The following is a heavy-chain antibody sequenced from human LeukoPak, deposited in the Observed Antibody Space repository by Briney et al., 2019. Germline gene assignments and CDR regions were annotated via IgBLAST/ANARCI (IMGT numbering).Heavy chain of an antibody. V-gene: IGHV1-8*01. J-gene: IGHJ6*02. Sequence: ASVTVSCKASGYTFTSYDINWVRQATGQGLEWMGWMNPNSGNTGYAQKFQGRVTMTRNTSISTAYMELSSLRSEDTAVYYCARGYPGDSSGYGYYYYGMDVWGQGTTVTVSS. CDR3: ARGYPGDSSGYGYYYYGMDV. CDR2: MNPNSGNT. D-gene: IGHD3-22*01. CDR1: GYTFTSYD.